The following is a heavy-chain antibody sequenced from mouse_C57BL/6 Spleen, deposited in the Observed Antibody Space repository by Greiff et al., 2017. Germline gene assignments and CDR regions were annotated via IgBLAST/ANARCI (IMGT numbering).Heavy chain of an antibody. V-gene: IGHV1-50*01. Sequence: VQLQQPGAELVKPGASVKLSCKASGYTFTSYWMQWVKQRPGQGLEWIGEIDPSDSYTNYNQKFKGKATLTVDTSSSTAYMQLSSLTSEDSAVYYCARWRYYGSFYYFDYWGQGTTLTVSS. CDR1: GYTFTSYW. D-gene: IGHD1-1*01. CDR2: IDPSDSYT. J-gene: IGHJ2*01. CDR3: ARWRYYGSFYYFDY.